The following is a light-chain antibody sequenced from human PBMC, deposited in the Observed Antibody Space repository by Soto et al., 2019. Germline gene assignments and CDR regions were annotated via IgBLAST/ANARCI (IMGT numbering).Light chain of an antibody. V-gene: IGKV1-39*01. J-gene: IGKJ5*01. CDR3: QQSYSTPIT. Sequence: DIQMTQSPPSLSASVGDIVTITFRASQSISSYLNWYQQKPGKAPKLLIYAASSLQSGVPSRFSGSGSGTDFTLTISSLQPEDFATYYCQQSYSTPITFGQGTRLEIK. CDR1: QSISSY. CDR2: AAS.